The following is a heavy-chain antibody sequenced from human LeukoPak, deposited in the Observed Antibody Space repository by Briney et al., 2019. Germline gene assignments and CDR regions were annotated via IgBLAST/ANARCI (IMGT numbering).Heavy chain of an antibody. Sequence: GGSLRLSCVASRFYFSAYLMSWVRQAPGKGLEWVANIKQDGSQEFYLDSVKGRFTISRDNGNNSLYLHMSRLRIEDTAVYYCARDLKGFNLWGQGALVTVSS. V-gene: IGHV3-7*04. CDR2: IKQDGSQE. CDR3: ARDLKGFNL. J-gene: IGHJ5*02. CDR1: RFYFSAYL.